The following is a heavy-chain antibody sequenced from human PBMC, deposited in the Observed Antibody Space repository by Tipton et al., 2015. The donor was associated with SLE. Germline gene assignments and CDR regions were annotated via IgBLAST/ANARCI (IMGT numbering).Heavy chain of an antibody. J-gene: IGHJ4*02. D-gene: IGHD3-10*01. CDR2: IYPTDSDT. CDR3: ARVAGSYGLGSYYIDF. V-gene: IGHV5-51*03. Sequence: VQLVQSGAEVKKPGESLKISCKGSEYSFTNYWIVWVRQVPGKGLEWMGLIYPTDSDTRYSPSFQGQVSISADMSTYTAYLQWSSLKASDSAIYYCARVAGSYGLGSYYIDFWGQGTLVTVSS. CDR1: EYSFTNYW.